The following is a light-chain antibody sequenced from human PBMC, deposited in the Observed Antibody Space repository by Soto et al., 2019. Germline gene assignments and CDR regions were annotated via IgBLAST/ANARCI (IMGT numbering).Light chain of an antibody. CDR2: WAS. J-gene: IGKJ1*01. V-gene: IGKV4-1*01. CDR3: QQYYSTPWT. CDR1: QSVLYSSNNKNY. Sequence: DIVMTQSPDSLAVSLGARATINCKSSQSVLYSSNNKNYLAWYQQKPGQPPKLLFYWASTRESGVPDRFSGSGSGTDFTLTISSLQAEDLAVFYCQQYYSTPWTFGQGTKVEIK.